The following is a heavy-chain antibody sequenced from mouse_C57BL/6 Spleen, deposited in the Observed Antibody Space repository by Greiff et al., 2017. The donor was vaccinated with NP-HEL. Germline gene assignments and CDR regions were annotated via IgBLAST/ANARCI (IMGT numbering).Heavy chain of an antibody. D-gene: IGHD1-1*01. J-gene: IGHJ1*03. Sequence: EVQGVESGGGLVKPGGSLKLSCAASGFTFSSYAMSWVRQTPEKRLEWVATISDGGSYTYYPDNVKGRFTISRDNAKNNLYLQMSHLKSEDTAMYYCAREGYYGSRGYWYFDVWGTGTTVTVSS. CDR1: GFTFSSYA. V-gene: IGHV5-4*01. CDR3: AREGYYGSRGYWYFDV. CDR2: ISDGGSYT.